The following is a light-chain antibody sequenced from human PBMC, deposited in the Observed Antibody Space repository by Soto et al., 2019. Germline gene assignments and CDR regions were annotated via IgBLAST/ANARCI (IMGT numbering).Light chain of an antibody. CDR2: AAS. Sequence: DIQMTQSPSSLSASVGDRVTITCRAGQSISSYLNWYQQKPGKAPNLLIYAASSLQSGVPSRFGGSGSGTDFTLTISSLQPEDFETYYWQQTYSTTWTFGQGTNVESK. J-gene: IGKJ1*01. V-gene: IGKV1-39*01. CDR1: QSISSY. CDR3: QQTYSTTWT.